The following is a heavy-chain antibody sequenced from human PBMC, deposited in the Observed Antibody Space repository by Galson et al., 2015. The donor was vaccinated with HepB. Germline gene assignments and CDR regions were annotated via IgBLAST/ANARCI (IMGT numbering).Heavy chain of an antibody. CDR1: GGSISTYY. CDR2: IYYGGST. V-gene: IGHV4-59*01. J-gene: IGHJ4*02. Sequence: SETLSLTCTVSGGSISTYYWSWIRQPPGKGLEWIGYIYYGGSTNYNPSLKSRVTISVDTSKNQFSLKLTSMTAADTAVYYCARGEYLFDYWGQGILVTVSS. D-gene: IGHD2-2*01. CDR3: ARGEYLFDY.